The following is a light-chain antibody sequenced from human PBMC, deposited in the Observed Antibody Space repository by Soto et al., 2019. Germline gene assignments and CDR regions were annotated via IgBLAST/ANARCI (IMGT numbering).Light chain of an antibody. CDR3: SSYTSSSTLLDV. J-gene: IGLJ1*01. CDR1: SSDFGGYNY. V-gene: IGLV2-14*01. CDR2: DVS. Sequence: QSVLTQPASVSGSPGQSITISCTGTSSDFGGYNYVSWYQQHPGKAPKLMIYDVSNRPSGVSNRFSGSKSGNTAALTISGLQAEDEADYYCSSYTSSSTLLDVFGTGTKLTVL.